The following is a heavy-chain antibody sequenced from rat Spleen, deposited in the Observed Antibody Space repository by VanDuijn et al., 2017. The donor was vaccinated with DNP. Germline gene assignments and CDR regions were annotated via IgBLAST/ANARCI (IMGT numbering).Heavy chain of an antibody. CDR2: IIYDGTTT. D-gene: IGHD1-11*01. J-gene: IGHJ2*01. CDR3: AKEATEALFDY. CDR1: GFTFSDYA. V-gene: IGHV5-17*01. Sequence: EVQLVESGGGLVHPGNSLKLSCADSGFTFSDYAMAWVRQSPKKALEWVASIIYDGTTTYYRDSVKGRFTVSRDNAKSSLYLQMDSLRSEDTATYYCAKEATEALFDYWGQGVMVTVSS.